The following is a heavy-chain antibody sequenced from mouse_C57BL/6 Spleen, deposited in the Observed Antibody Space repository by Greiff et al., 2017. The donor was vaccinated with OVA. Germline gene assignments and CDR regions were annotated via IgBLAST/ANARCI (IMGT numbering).Heavy chain of an antibody. CDR1: GYTFTSYW. J-gene: IGHJ3*01. CDR3: ARAVTTEGWFAY. CDR2: INPSNGGI. D-gene: IGHD2-2*01. V-gene: IGHV1-53*01. Sequence: QVQLQQPGTELVKPGASVKLSCKASGYTFTSYWMHWVKQRPGQGLEWIGNINPSNGGINYNEKFKSKATLTVDKSSSTAYMQLISLTSEDSAVYYCARAVTTEGWFAYWGQGTLVTVSA.